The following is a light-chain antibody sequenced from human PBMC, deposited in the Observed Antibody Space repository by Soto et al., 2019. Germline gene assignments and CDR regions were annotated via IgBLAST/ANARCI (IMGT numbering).Light chain of an antibody. V-gene: IGKV2-24*01. CDR3: LQATQFPWT. CDR1: QSLVHSDGNTY. J-gene: IGKJ1*01. CDR2: KIS. Sequence: DIVVTQTPLSSPVILGQPAAISCRPSQSLVHSDGNTYLSWLQQRPGQAPRLLLYKISNRVSGVPDRFRGSGAGTDFTLTISRVEVEDVGVYYCLQATQFPWTFGQGTKVDIK.